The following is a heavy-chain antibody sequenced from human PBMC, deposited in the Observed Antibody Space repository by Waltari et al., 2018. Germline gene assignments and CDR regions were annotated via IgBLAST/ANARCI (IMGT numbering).Heavy chain of an antibody. CDR2: IRKDGGVK. V-gene: IGHV3-7*01. J-gene: IGHJ4*02. D-gene: IGHD6-19*01. CDR1: GFTNCNNC. CDR3: ASQIRYNSGWIPLDY. Sequence: DVKLLESGRGLLQTGGSLRVSCVGAGFTNCNNCRPWIRQVPGKGLEWGATIRKDGGVKYYVDSVKGRFTISRDNARNSLFLQMSSLRVEDTAIYYCASQIRYNSGWIPLDYWGQGTLVTVSS.